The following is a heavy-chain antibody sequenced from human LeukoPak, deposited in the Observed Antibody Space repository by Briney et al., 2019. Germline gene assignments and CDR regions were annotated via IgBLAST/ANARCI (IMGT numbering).Heavy chain of an antibody. CDR1: GFTFSSYS. CDR2: ISSSSSSYI. D-gene: IGHD6-13*01. J-gene: IGHJ4*02. Sequence: PGGSLRLSCAASGFTFSSYSMNWVRQAPGKGLEWVSSISSSSSSYIYYADSVKGRFTISRDNAKNSLYLQMNSLRAEDTAVYCCARCRTYSSSWYSDYWGQGTLVTVSS. V-gene: IGHV3-21*01. CDR3: ARCRTYSSSWYSDY.